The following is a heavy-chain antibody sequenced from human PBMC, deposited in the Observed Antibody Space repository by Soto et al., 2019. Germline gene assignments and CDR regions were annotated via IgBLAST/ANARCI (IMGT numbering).Heavy chain of an antibody. Sequence: SETLSLTCTVSGGSISSYYWSWIRQPPGKGLEWIGYIYYSGGTNYNPSLKSRVTISVDTSKNQFSLKLSSVTAADTAVYYCARPNCAGDCNSGYGYLDVWGQGTTVTVSS. V-gene: IGHV4-59*08. CDR3: ARPNCAGDCNSGYGYLDV. D-gene: IGHD2-21*02. J-gene: IGHJ6*02. CDR2: IYYSGGT. CDR1: GGSISSYY.